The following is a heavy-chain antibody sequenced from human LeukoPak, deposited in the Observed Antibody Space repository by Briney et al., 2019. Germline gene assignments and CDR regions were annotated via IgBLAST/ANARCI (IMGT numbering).Heavy chain of an antibody. D-gene: IGHD2-2*01. CDR2: IKSDGSST. CDR1: GFTFSRFW. CDR3: AREDAVPAAIDY. V-gene: IGHV3-74*01. Sequence: PGGSLRLSCAASGFTFSRFWMHWVRQAPGKGLVWVSRIKSDGSSTSYADSVKGRFTISRDNAKNTLYLQMNSLRAEDTAVYYCAREDAVPAAIDYRGQGTLVTVSS. J-gene: IGHJ4*02.